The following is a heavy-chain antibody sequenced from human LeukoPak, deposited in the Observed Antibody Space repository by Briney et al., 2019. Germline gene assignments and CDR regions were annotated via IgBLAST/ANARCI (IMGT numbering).Heavy chain of an antibody. J-gene: IGHJ4*02. CDR1: GGSFSGYC. V-gene: IGHV4-34*01. CDR2: INHSGST. CDR3: ARGVGWVSNDY. D-gene: IGHD3-16*01. Sequence: SETLSLTCAVYGGSFSGYCWSWIRQPPGKGLEWIGEINHSGSTNYNPSLKSRVTISVDTSKNQFSLKLSSVTAADTAVYYCARGVGWVSNDYWGQGTLVTVSS.